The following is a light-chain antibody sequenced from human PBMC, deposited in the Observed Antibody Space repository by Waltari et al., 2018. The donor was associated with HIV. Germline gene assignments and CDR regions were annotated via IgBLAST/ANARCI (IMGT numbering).Light chain of an antibody. V-gene: IGLV1-47*01. CDR2: KNY. J-gene: IGLJ1*01. Sequence: QSVLTQPPSASGTPGQTVTLSCSGSSSNIGNDNVYWYQQLPGMTPKLLIYKNYQRPSGVPDRFAGSKSGTSASLAISGLRSGDEADYYCVGWDGSLSGYVFGAGTKVTVL. CDR1: SSNIGNDN. CDR3: VGWDGSLSGYV.